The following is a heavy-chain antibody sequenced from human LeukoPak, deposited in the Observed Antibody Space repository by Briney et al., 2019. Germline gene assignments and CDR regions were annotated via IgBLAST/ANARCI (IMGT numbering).Heavy chain of an antibody. V-gene: IGHV3-66*01. CDR2: IYSGGST. D-gene: IGHD3-22*01. CDR3: AREYSDSSGYYYGD. CDR1: GFTFSSYS. Sequence: GGSLRLSCAASGFTFSSYSMNWVRQAPGKGLEWVSVIYSGGSTYYADSVKGRFTISRDNSKNTLYLQMNSLRAEDTAVYYCAREYSDSSGYYYGDWGQGTLVTVSS. J-gene: IGHJ4*02.